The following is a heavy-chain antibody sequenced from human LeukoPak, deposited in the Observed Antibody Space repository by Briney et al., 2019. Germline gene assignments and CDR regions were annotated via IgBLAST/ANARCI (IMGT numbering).Heavy chain of an antibody. CDR2: INPKRGDT. CDR1: GYTFTDYY. Sequence: ASVKVSCKASGYTFTDYYIHWVRQAPGQGLEWMGWINPKRGDTDYAQSFQGRVTMTRDTSISTVYMELNRLRSDDTALYYCARVLDYGSGSYSYMDVWGKGTTVTVSS. V-gene: IGHV1-2*02. J-gene: IGHJ6*03. CDR3: ARVLDYGSGSYSYMDV. D-gene: IGHD3-10*01.